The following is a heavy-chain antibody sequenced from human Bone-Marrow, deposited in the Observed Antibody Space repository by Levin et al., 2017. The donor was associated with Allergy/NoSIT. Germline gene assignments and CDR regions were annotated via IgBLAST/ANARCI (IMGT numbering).Heavy chain of an antibody. J-gene: IGHJ5*02. V-gene: IGHV4-39*01. Sequence: SQTLSLTCTVSGGSISSSSYYWGWIRQPPGKGLEWIGSIYYSGSTYYNPSLKSRVTISVDTSKNQFSLKLSSVTAADTAVYYCARLLRIVAAGSNWFDPWGQGTLVTVSS. CDR1: GGSISSSSYY. D-gene: IGHD6-13*01. CDR3: ARLLRIVAAGSNWFDP. CDR2: IYYSGST.